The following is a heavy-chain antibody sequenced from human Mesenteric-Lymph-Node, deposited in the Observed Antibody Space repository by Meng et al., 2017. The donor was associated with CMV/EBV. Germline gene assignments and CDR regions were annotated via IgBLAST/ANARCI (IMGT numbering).Heavy chain of an antibody. CDR2: ISWDGENS. Sequence: GEPLKISCEASGFTFDDYAMNWVRQAPGKGLEWISLISWDGENSYYADAVKGRFTISRDNSKNSLYLQMTSLRHDDTAVYYCAKGGSDLDYFFDYWGQGTLVTVSS. CDR3: AKGGSDLDYFFDY. J-gene: IGHJ4*02. V-gene: IGHV3-43D*03. D-gene: IGHD2/OR15-2a*01. CDR1: GFTFDDYA.